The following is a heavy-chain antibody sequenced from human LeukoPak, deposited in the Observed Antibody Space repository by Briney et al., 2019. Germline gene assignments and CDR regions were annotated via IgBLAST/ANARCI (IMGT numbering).Heavy chain of an antibody. Sequence: GGSLRLSCVASGFPFSSYWMTWVRQAPGKGLEWVANIKQDGSKKSYVDSVKGRFTISRDNAKNSLYLQMNSLRAEDTAIYYCTRVGYINEGIDHWGQGTLVTVSS. CDR2: IKQDGSKK. D-gene: IGHD4-11*01. J-gene: IGHJ4*02. CDR1: GFPFSSYW. V-gene: IGHV3-7*04. CDR3: TRVGYINEGIDH.